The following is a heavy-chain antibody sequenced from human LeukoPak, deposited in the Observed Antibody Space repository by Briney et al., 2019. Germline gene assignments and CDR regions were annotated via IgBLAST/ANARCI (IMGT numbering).Heavy chain of an antibody. CDR3: AREATNYYYYMDV. J-gene: IGHJ6*03. D-gene: IGHD5-12*01. CDR1: GFTFSDYY. V-gene: IGHV3-11*04. Sequence: GGSLRLSCAASGFTFSDYYMSWIRQAPGKGLEWVSYISSSGSTIYYADSVKGRFTISRDNAKNSLYLQMNSLRAEDTAVYYCAREATNYYYYMDVWGKGTTVTVSS. CDR2: ISSSGSTI.